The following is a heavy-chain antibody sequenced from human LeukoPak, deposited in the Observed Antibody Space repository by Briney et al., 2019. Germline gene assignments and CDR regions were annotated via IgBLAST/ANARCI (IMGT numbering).Heavy chain of an antibody. J-gene: IGHJ4*02. D-gene: IGHD3-10*01. CDR3: ARHRLLLWFGDPRPFDY. Sequence: SETLSLTCAVYGGFFSGYYWSWIRQPPGKGLEWIGEVSHSGSTNYNPSLKSRVTISVETSKNQFSLKLKSVTAADTAVYYCARHRLLLWFGDPRPFDYWGQGTLVTVSS. CDR2: VSHSGST. CDR1: GGFFSGYY. V-gene: IGHV4-34*01.